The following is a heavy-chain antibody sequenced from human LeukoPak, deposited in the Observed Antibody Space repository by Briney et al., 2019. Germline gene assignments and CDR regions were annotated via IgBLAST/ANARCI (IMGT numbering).Heavy chain of an antibody. CDR1: GDSVTTYY. J-gene: IGHJ4*02. V-gene: IGHV4-59*02. Sequence: SETLFLTCTVSGDSVTTYYWSWIRQPPGKGLEWLGYVYYSGSATYNPSLKSRVTISVDTSKNQFSLKLSSVTAADTAVYYCARSLYYDFWSGYSYWGQGTLVTVSS. CDR2: VYYSGSA. CDR3: ARSLYYDFWSGYSY. D-gene: IGHD3-3*01.